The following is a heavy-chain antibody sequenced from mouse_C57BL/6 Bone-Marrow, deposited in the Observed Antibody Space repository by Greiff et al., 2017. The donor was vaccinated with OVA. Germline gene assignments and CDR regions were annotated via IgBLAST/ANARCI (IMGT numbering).Heavy chain of an antibody. J-gene: IGHJ4*01. Sequence: VQLKQSGAELVKPGASVKMSCKASGYTFTSYWITWVKQRPGQGLEWIGDIYPGSGSTNYNEKFKSKATLTVDTSSSTAYMQLSSLTSEDSAVYYCVAVVATDYYAMDYWGQGTSVTVSS. CDR1: GYTFTSYW. CDR2: IYPGSGST. V-gene: IGHV1-55*01. CDR3: VAVVATDYYAMDY. D-gene: IGHD1-1*01.